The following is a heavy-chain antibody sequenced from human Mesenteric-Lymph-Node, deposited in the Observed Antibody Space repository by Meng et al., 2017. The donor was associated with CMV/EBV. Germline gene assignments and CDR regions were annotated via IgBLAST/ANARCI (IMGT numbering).Heavy chain of an antibody. CDR1: GYHFTSYA. Sequence: CKASGYHFTSYAMNWVRQAPGQGLEWMGWINTNTGNPTYAQGFTGRFVVSLDTSVSTAYLQISSLKAEDTAVYYCARLGDSSSWDFDYWGQGTLVTVSS. D-gene: IGHD6-13*01. CDR3: ARLGDSSSWDFDY. V-gene: IGHV7-4-1*02. CDR2: INTNTGNP. J-gene: IGHJ4*02.